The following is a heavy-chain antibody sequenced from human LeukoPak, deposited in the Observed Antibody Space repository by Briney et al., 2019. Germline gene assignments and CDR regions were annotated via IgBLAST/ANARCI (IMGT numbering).Heavy chain of an antibody. CDR3: AKDVVPAANDWFDP. J-gene: IGHJ5*02. CDR2: IRYDGSNK. D-gene: IGHD2-2*01. CDR1: GFTFSSYG. Sequence: GGSLRLSCAASGFTFSSYGMHWVRQAPGKGLEWVAFIRYDGSNKYYADSVKGRFTISRDNSKNTLYLQMNSLRAEDTAVYYCAKDVVPAANDWFDPWGQGTLVTVSS. V-gene: IGHV3-30*02.